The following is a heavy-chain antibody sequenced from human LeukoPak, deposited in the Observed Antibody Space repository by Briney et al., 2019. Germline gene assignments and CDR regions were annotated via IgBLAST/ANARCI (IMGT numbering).Heavy chain of an antibody. D-gene: IGHD4-17*01. J-gene: IGHJ3*02. CDR2: ISSSSSYI. V-gene: IGHV3-21*01. CDR1: GFIFSSYS. CDR3: ATGDYGAFDI. Sequence: PGGSLRLSCVASGFIFSSYSMNWARQAPGKGLEWVSSISSSSSYIYYADSVKGRFTISRDNAKNSLYLQINSLRAEDTAVYYCATGDYGAFDIWGQGTMVTVSS.